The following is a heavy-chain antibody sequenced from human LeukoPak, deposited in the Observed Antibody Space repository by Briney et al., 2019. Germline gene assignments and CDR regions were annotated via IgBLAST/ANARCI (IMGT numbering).Heavy chain of an antibody. Sequence: PSETLSLTCTVSGGSISSYYWSWIRQPPGKGLEWIGYIYYSGSTYYNPSLKSRVTISVDTSKNQFSLRLRSVTAADTAVYYCARESPYSDSGAFDIWGQGTLVTVSS. CDR1: GGSISSYY. D-gene: IGHD6-13*01. CDR2: IYYSGST. CDR3: ARESPYSDSGAFDI. J-gene: IGHJ3*02. V-gene: IGHV4-59*12.